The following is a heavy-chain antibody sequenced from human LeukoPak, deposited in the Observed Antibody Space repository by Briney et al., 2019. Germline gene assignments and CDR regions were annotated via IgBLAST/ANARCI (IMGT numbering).Heavy chain of an antibody. CDR2: IIPIFVTA. Sequence: SVKFSCKASGGTFSSSAISWVRQAPGQGLEWMGGIIPIFVTANSAQKYQGRVASPSDESTSTAYMELSSLRSEDTAVYYCAGGTMVRGVFDYWGQGTLVTVSS. J-gene: IGHJ4*02. CDR1: GGTFSSSA. D-gene: IGHD3-10*01. CDR3: AGGTMVRGVFDY. V-gene: IGHV1-69*01.